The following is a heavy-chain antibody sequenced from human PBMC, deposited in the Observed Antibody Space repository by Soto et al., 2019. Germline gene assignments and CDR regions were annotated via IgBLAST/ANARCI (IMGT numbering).Heavy chain of an antibody. V-gene: IGHV3-48*04. CDR1: GFTFSSYS. CDR3: ARDGSLQLLFYPLAN. D-gene: IGHD2-2*01. J-gene: IGHJ4*02. CDR2: ISSSSSTI. Sequence: GGSLRLSCAASGFTFSSYSMNWVRQAPGKGLEWVSYISSSSSTIYYADSVKGRFTISRDNAKNSLYLQMKSLRPEDTAIYYCARDGSLQLLFYPLANWGQGTLVTVSS.